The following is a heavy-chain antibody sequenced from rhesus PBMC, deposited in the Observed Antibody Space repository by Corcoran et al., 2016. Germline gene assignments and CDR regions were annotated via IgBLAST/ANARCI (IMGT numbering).Heavy chain of an antibody. D-gene: IGHD1-44*01. V-gene: IGHV4-92*01. Sequence: QVQLQESGPGLVKPSETLSLTCTVSGGSISDSYYWNWIRPPPGKGLEWVGRIYGSGGSTSYNPSLKRRVTSSKAPPKTRFSVRVSFGAAAATAVYSCAGLQYRSRFDVWGPGVLVTVSS. CDR2: IYGSGGST. CDR1: GGSISDSYY. CDR3: AGLQYRSRFDV. J-gene: IGHJ5-1*01.